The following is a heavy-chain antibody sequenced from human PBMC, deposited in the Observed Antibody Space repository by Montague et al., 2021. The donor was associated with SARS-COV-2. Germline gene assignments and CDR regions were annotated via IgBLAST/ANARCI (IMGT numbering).Heavy chain of an antibody. J-gene: IGHJ4*02. Sequence: NEENSVESVKGRFTISSDNAKSSLYLQMNSLRAEHTAVFYCARVVSNGWTFDYWGQGTLVTVSS. V-gene: IGHV3-7*04. D-gene: IGHD6-19*01. CDR3: ARVVSNGWTFDY. CDR2: NEE.